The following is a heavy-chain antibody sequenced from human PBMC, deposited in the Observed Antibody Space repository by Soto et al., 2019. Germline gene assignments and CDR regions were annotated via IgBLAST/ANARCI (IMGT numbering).Heavy chain of an antibody. CDR1: GGSFSGYY. Sequence: SETLSLTCAVYGGSFSGYYWTWIRQPPGTGLEWIGEINHSGSTNYNPSLKSRVTISVDTSKNQFSLKLTSVPAADKAVYYCARHKITGVFDYWGQGTLVTGSS. CDR2: INHSGST. J-gene: IGHJ4*02. CDR3: ARHKITGVFDY. V-gene: IGHV4-34*01. D-gene: IGHD2-8*02.